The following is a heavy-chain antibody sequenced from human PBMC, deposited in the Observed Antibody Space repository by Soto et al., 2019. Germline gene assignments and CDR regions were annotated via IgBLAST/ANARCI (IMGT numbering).Heavy chain of an antibody. CDR2: ISGSGGTT. CDR1: GFTFSSYA. CDR3: AKESITLVRGITVFDY. V-gene: IGHV3-23*01. D-gene: IGHD3-10*01. J-gene: IGHJ4*02. Sequence: EVQLLESGGGLVQPGGSLRLSCAASGFTFSSYAMSWVRQAPGKGLEWVSSISGSGGTTYYADSVKGRFTISRDNSKNTPYLQMNSLRAEDTAVYFCAKESITLVRGITVFDYWGQGTLVTVSS.